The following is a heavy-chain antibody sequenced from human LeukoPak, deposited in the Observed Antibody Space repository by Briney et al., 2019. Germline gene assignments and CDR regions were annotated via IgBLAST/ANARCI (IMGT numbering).Heavy chain of an antibody. J-gene: IGHJ4*02. V-gene: IGHV4-31*03. CDR2: IYYSGST. D-gene: IGHD4-17*01. Sequence: SETLSLTCTVSGGSISSGGYYWSWIRQHPGKGLEWIGYIYYSGSTYYNPSLKSRVTISVDTSKNQFPLKLSSVTAADTAVYYCARDYGDYVDYWGQGTLVTVSS. CDR3: ARDYGDYVDY. CDR1: GGSISSGGYY.